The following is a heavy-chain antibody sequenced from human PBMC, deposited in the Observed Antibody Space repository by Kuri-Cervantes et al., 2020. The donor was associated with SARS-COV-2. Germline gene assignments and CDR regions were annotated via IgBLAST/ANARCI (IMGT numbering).Heavy chain of an antibody. J-gene: IGHJ4*02. CDR1: GFTFSSYS. D-gene: IGHD6-19*01. V-gene: IGHV3-21*01. CDR3: ARDPRLADYFDY. Sequence: GDSLKISCAASGFTFSSYSMNWVRQAPGKGLEWVSSISSSSSYIYYADSVKGRFTISRDNAKNSLYLQMNSLRAEDTAVYYCARDPRLADYFDYWGQGTLVTVSS. CDR2: ISSSSSYI.